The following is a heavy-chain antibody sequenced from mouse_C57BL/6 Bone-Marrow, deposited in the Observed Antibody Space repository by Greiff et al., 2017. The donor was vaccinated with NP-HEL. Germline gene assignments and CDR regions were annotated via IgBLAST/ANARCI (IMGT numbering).Heavy chain of an antibody. Sequence: QVQLKESGAELVKPGASVKISCKASGYAFSSYWMNWVKQRPGKGLEWIGQIYPGDGDTNYNGKFKGKATLTADKSSSTAYMQLSSLTSEDSAVYFCARTADYGSFSIDYWGQGTSVTVSS. CDR2: IYPGDGDT. CDR3: ARTADYGSFSIDY. J-gene: IGHJ4*01. CDR1: GYAFSSYW. V-gene: IGHV1-80*01. D-gene: IGHD1-1*01.